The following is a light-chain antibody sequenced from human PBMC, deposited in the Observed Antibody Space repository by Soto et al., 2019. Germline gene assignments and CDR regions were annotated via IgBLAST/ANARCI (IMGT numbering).Light chain of an antibody. J-gene: IGKJ2*02. CDR3: QQFDSVPCT. CDR2: DAA. V-gene: IGKV1-33*01. Sequence: IEMTQSPSALSASAGDRVTITCQASQDIKNYVIWYQQKPGRAPKLLIYDAASLGTGVSSRFSGSGSGTEFTLTISSLQPEDVATYYCQQFDSVPCTFCQGTKLEIK. CDR1: QDIKNY.